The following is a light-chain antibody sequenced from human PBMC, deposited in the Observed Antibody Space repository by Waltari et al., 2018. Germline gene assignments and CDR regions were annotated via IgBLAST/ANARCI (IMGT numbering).Light chain of an antibody. J-gene: IGKJ1*01. CDR2: GAS. Sequence: EIVLTQSPGTLSLSPGERATLSCRASQSVSSSYLDWYQQKPGQAPRLLIYGASSRATGIPDRFSGSGSGTDFNLTISRLEPEDFAVYYCQQYGSPSWTFGQGTKVEIK. CDR1: QSVSSSY. V-gene: IGKV3-20*01. CDR3: QQYGSPSWT.